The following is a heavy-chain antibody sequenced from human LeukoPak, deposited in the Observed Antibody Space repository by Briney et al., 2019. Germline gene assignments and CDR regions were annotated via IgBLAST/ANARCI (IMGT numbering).Heavy chain of an antibody. V-gene: IGHV3-7*03. CDR3: TTVSIVVVPAAIQKFFDY. J-gene: IGHJ4*02. D-gene: IGHD2-2*02. CDR1: GFTFSSYW. CDR2: IKQDGSEK. Sequence: GGSLRLSCAASGFTFSSYWMSWVRQAPGRGLEWVANIKQDGSEKYYVDSVKGRFTISRDNAKNSLYLQMNSLRAEDTAVYYCTTVSIVVVPAAIQKFFDYWGQGTLVTVSS.